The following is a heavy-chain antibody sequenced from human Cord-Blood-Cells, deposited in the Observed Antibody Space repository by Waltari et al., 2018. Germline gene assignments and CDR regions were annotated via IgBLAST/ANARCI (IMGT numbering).Heavy chain of an antibody. CDR2: IKSKTDGGTT. D-gene: IGHD6-13*01. CDR1: GFTFSNAW. Sequence: EVQLVESGGGLVKPGGSLRLSCAASGFTFSNAWMSWVRQAPGKGLEWVGRIKSKTDGGTTDYAAPVKGRFTISRDDSKNTLYLQMNSLKTEDTAVYYCTTVTVYGSSWYHYYYMDVWGKGTTVTVSS. J-gene: IGHJ6*03. V-gene: IGHV3-15*01. CDR3: TTVTVYGSSWYHYYYMDV.